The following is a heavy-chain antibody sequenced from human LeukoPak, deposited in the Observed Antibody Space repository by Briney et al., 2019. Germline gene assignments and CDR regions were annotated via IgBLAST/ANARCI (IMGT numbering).Heavy chain of an antibody. D-gene: IGHD4-17*01. V-gene: IGHV1-3*04. J-gene: IGHJ3*02. Sequence: ASVKVSCKASGYTLTNYAIQWVRQAPGQRLEWMGWIHTGNGDTKYSQKFQGRVTIIRDTSASTAYMDLSSLRSEDTAVYYCVRGTNYGDYSVGDAFDIWGQGTMVTVSS. CDR1: GYTLTNYA. CDR2: IHTGNGDT. CDR3: VRGTNYGDYSVGDAFDI.